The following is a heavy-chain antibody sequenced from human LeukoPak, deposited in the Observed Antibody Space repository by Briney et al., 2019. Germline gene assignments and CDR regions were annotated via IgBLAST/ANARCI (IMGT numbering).Heavy chain of an antibody. CDR3: ARSGWPGY. J-gene: IGHJ4*02. D-gene: IGHD6-19*01. Sequence: SETLSLTCTVSGGSISSSSYYWGWIRQPPGKGLEWTGSIYYSGSTYYNPSLKSRVTISVDTSKNQFSLKLSSVTAADTAVYYCARSGWPGYWGQGTLVTVSS. V-gene: IGHV4-39*01. CDR1: GGSISSSSYY. CDR2: IYYSGST.